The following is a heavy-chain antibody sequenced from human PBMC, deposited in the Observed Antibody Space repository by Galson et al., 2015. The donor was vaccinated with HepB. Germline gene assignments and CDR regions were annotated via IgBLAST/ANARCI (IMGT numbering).Heavy chain of an antibody. CDR3: ARTPQGGQDGPRDY. J-gene: IGHJ4*02. CDR2: IWNDGSNK. V-gene: IGHV3-33*01. D-gene: IGHD2-15*01. CDR1: GFAFSTYG. Sequence: SLRLSCAASGFAFSTYGMNWVRQAPGKGLEWVAFIWNDGSNKYYADSVKGRVTISRDNSKNTLYLRMNSLRAEDTAVCYCARTPQGGQDGPRDYWGQGTLVTVSS.